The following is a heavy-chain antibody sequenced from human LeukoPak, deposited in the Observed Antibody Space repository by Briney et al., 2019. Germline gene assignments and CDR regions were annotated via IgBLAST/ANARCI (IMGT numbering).Heavy chain of an antibody. D-gene: IGHD4-17*01. CDR2: IYYSGST. V-gene: IGHV4-39*07. Sequence: PSETLSLTCTVSGGSISSSSYYWGWIRQPPGKGLEWIGSIYYSGSTYYNPSLKSRVTISVDTSKNQFSLKLSSVTAADTAVYYCARDLLGVTTSYYFDYWGQGTLVTVSS. CDR3: ARDLLGVTTSYYFDY. CDR1: GGSISSSSYY. J-gene: IGHJ4*02.